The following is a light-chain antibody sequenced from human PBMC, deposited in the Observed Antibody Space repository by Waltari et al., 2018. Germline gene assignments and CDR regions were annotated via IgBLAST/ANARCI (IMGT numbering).Light chain of an antibody. Sequence: QSALTQPASVSGSPGQSITISCTGTSSDVGGYDLIPWYQHHPGKAPKLMIYEGTKRPSGASTRFSGSKSGNTASLTISGLQAEDEADYYCCSYTYSSTWVFGGGTKLTVL. CDR1: SSDVGGYDL. CDR2: EGT. CDR3: CSYTYSSTWV. V-gene: IGLV2-23*01. J-gene: IGLJ3*02.